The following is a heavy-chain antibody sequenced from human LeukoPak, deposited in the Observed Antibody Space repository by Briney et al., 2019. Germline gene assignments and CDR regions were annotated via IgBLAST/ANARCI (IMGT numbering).Heavy chain of an antibody. CDR3: AKDRSSSGHKHFDY. Sequence: GGSLRLSCAASGFTFSSYWMSWVRQAPGKGLEWVANIKQDGSEKYYVDSVKGRFTISRDNAKNSLYLQMNSLRAEDTAVYYCAKDRSSSGHKHFDYWGQGTLVTVSS. CDR2: IKQDGSEK. CDR1: GFTFSSYW. D-gene: IGHD3-22*01. J-gene: IGHJ4*02. V-gene: IGHV3-7*01.